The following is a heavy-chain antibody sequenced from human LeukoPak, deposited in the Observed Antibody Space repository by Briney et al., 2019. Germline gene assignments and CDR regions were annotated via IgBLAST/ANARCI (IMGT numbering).Heavy chain of an antibody. CDR1: GFTFSNYA. Sequence: GGYLRLSCAASGFTFSNYAMNWVRQAPGKGLKWVSHISGSGGSTYYADSVKGRFTISRDNSKNTLYLQMNSLRAEDTAMYYCAKVDYGDYGAYFDSWGQGTLVTVSS. CDR3: AKVDYGDYGAYFDS. D-gene: IGHD4-17*01. CDR2: ISGSGGST. V-gene: IGHV3-23*01. J-gene: IGHJ4*02.